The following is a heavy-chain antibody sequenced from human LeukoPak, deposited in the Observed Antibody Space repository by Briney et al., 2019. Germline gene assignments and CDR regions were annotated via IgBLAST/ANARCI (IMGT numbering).Heavy chain of an antibody. CDR1: GGSFSGYY. CDR2: INHSGST. J-gene: IGHJ4*02. CDR3: ARQPTTVTGTTPFLFDY. D-gene: IGHD1-20*01. Sequence: TSETLSLTCAVYGGSFSGYYWSWIRQPPGKGLEWIGEINHSGSTNYNPSLKSRVTISVDTSKNQFSLKLSSVTAADTAVYYCARQPTTVTGTTPFLFDYWGQGTLVTVSS. V-gene: IGHV4-34*01.